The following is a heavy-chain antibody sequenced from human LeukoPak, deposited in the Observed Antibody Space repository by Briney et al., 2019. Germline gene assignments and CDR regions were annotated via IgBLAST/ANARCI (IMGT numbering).Heavy chain of an antibody. J-gene: IGHJ4*02. V-gene: IGHV4-34*01. CDR1: GGSFSGYY. CDR3: ARGGQYAKEYYFDY. Sequence: SETLSLTCAAYGGSFSGYYWSWIRQPPGKGLEWIGEINHSGSTNYNPSLKSRVTISVDTSKNQFSLKLSSVTAADTAVYYCARGGQYAKEYYFDYWGQGTLVTVSS. CDR2: INHSGST. D-gene: IGHD2-2*01.